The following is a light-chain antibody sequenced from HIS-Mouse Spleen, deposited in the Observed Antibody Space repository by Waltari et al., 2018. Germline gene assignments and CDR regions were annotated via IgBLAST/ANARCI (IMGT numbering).Light chain of an antibody. Sequence: QSALTQPPSASGSPGQSVTISCTGTSSDVGGYNYVSWYQQHPGKAPNLMMYEVSKRPSGVPVRFSGSKSGNTASLTVSGLQAEDEADYYCSSYAGSNNLGVFGTGTKVTVL. CDR3: SSYAGSNNLGV. V-gene: IGLV2-8*01. J-gene: IGLJ1*01. CDR1: SSDVGGYNY. CDR2: EVS.